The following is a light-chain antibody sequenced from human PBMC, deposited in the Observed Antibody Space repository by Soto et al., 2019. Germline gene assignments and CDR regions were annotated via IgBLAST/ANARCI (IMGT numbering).Light chain of an antibody. CDR1: QGIGDT. J-gene: IGKJ4*01. CDR3: QKCKVAPFT. V-gene: IGKV3-15*01. CDR2: GAS. Sequence: EVVLTQSPATLSVSPGEGVTLSCRASQGIGDTLAWYQQKPGQAPRLLIYGASSRATGIPVRFSGSGSGTDFTLTISSLQPEDVATYYCQKCKVAPFTFGGGTKVDIK.